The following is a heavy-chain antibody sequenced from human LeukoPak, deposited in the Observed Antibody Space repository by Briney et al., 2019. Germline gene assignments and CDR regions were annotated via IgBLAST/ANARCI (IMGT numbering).Heavy chain of an antibody. V-gene: IGHV4-39*01. D-gene: IGHD1-26*01. CDR1: GGSISSSSYY. CDR2: IYYSGST. J-gene: IGHJ4*02. CDR3: ASFKVGGPAFDN. Sequence: SETLSLTCTVSGGSISSSSYYWGWIRQPPGKGLEWIGSIYYSGSTYYNPSLKSRVAISVDTSKNQFSLKLSSVTAADTAVYYCASFKVGGPAFDNWGQGNLVTVSS.